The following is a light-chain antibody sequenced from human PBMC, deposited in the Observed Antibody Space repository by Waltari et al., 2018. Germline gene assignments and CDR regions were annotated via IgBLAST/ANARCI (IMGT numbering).Light chain of an antibody. Sequence: ENVLTQSPGTLSLPPGERATLSCWASQRVSGNFLAWYQQKPGQAPRLLIYGTSNRATGIPDRVSGSGSGTDFTLTISRLEPGDSALFYCHQYGSSPPTFGQGTKLEIK. CDR1: QRVSGNF. V-gene: IGKV3-20*01. J-gene: IGKJ1*01. CDR2: GTS. CDR3: HQYGSSPPT.